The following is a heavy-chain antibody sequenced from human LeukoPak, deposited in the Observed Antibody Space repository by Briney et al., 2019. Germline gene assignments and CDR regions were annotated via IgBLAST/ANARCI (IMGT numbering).Heavy chain of an antibody. J-gene: IGHJ6*03. V-gene: IGHV4-61*02. CDR1: GGSISSGSYY. Sequence: SGTLSLTCAVSGGSISSGSYYWSWIRQPAGKGLEGIGRIYTSENTNYNPSLKSRVTISVDTSKNQFFLKLSSVTAADTAVYYCAREVGAYCSSTSCYGNYYYYMDVWGKGTTVTVSS. CDR3: AREVGAYCSSTSCYGNYYYYMDV. CDR2: IYTSENT. D-gene: IGHD2-2*01.